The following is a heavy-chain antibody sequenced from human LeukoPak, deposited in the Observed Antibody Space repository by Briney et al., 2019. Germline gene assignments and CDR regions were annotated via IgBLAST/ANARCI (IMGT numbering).Heavy chain of an antibody. CDR1: GFTFSNYG. Sequence: GGSLRLSCAASGFTFSNYGMHWVRQAPGKGLEWVALISYDGSNKDYADSVKGRFTISRHNSDNTLYLEMNSLRPDDTAVYYCARVGVGTVAGNYFDDWGQGTLVTVSS. D-gene: IGHD6-19*01. CDR3: ARVGVGTVAGNYFDD. J-gene: IGHJ4*02. CDR2: ISYDGSNK. V-gene: IGHV3-30*03.